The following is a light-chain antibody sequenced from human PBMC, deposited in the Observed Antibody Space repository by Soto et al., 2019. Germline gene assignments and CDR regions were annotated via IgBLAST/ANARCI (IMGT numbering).Light chain of an antibody. CDR3: LQHNSYPYT. V-gene: IGKV1-17*03. Sequence: DIQMTQSPSVVSASVGDTVTVTCRASQGITTFLAWFRQRPGRVPERLIYGASSLQSGVPSRFSGRGSGTEFTLTISSLQPEDFGIYYCLQHNSYPYTFGPGTKVDSK. CDR1: QGITTF. J-gene: IGKJ2*01. CDR2: GAS.